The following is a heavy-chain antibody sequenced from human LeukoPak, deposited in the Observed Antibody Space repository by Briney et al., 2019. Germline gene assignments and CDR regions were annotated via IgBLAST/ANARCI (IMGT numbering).Heavy chain of an antibody. Sequence: GESLKTSCKGSGYSFTSYWIGWVRKMPGKGLEWMGIIHPADSDTRYSPSFQGQVTISADKSISTAFLQWSSLKASDTAMYYCARHWDTGDLGYWGQGTLVTVSS. CDR1: GYSFTSYW. CDR2: IHPADSDT. D-gene: IGHD1-14*01. V-gene: IGHV5-51*01. J-gene: IGHJ4*02. CDR3: ARHWDTGDLGY.